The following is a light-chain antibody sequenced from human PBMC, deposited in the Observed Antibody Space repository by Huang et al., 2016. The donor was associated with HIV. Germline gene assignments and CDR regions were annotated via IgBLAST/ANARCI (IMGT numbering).Light chain of an antibody. V-gene: IGKV2-28*01. Sequence: IVITQSPLSLPVTPGEPASISCRSSQSLLHSHGYHYLAWYRQKPGQAPQLLISLASMRASGVPDRFSGSGSVTDFTLKISRVEAEDVGIYFCMQALQTPRTFGQGTRLEIK. CDR3: MQALQTPRT. J-gene: IGKJ5*01. CDR1: QSLLHSHGYHY. CDR2: LAS.